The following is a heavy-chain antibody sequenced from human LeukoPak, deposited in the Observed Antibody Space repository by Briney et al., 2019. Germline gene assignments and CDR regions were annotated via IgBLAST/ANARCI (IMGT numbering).Heavy chain of an antibody. J-gene: IGHJ4*02. D-gene: IGHD3-3*02. CDR1: GWSFSGYD. CDR3: ARGVSGSILVLRRAFDY. CDR2: INHSGST. V-gene: IGHV4-34*01. Sequence: PSETLTLTCAVSGWSFSGYDLSWIRQPPGKGLEWIGEINHSGSTTYYPSLKSRVTISVDTSKNQSSVKLRSVTAADTTVYYCARGVSGSILVLRRAFDYWGQGTLVTVSS.